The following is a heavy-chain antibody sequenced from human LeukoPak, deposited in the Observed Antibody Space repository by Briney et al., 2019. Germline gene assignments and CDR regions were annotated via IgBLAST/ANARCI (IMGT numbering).Heavy chain of an antibody. CDR3: ARQSDYYDSSGRYRAEYFHH. J-gene: IGHJ1*01. V-gene: IGHV4-39*01. CDR1: GGSISSSSYY. D-gene: IGHD3-22*01. Sequence: SETLSLTCTVSGGSISSSSYYWGWIRQPPGKGLEWIGRIYSSGSTYYNQSLMSRVTISVDTSKNQFSLKLSSVTAADTAVYYCARQSDYYDSSGRYRAEYFHHWGQGTLVTVSS. CDR2: IYSSGST.